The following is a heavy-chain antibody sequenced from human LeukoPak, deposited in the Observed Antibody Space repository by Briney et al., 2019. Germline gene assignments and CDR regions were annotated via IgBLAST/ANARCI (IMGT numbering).Heavy chain of an antibody. Sequence: PGRSLRLSCAASGFTFSSYAMHWVRQAPGKGLERVAVISYDGSNKYYADSVKGRFTISRDNSKNTLYLQMNSLRAEDTAVYYCARAAGGYYYFLVAYWGQGTLVTVSS. CDR1: GFTFSSYA. J-gene: IGHJ4*02. CDR3: ARAAGGYYYFLVAY. CDR2: ISYDGSNK. D-gene: IGHD3-22*01. V-gene: IGHV3-30-3*01.